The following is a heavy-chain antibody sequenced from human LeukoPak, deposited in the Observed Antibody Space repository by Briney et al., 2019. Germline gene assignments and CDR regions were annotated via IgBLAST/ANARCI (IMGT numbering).Heavy chain of an antibody. V-gene: IGHV3-21*04. CDR3: AKDGGPGTVTTTLVDY. D-gene: IGHD4-17*01. J-gene: IGHJ4*02. CDR2: ISSSSSYI. Sequence: KPGGSLRLSCAASGFTFSSYSMNWVRQAPGKGLEWVSSISSSSSYIYYADSVKGRFTISRDNSKNTLYLQMNSLRAEDTAVYYCAKDGGPGTVTTTLVDYWGQGTLVTVSS. CDR1: GFTFSSYS.